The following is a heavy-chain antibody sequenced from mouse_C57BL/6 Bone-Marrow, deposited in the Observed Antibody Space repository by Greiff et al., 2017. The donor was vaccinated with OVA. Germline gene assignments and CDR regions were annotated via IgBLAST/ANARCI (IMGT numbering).Heavy chain of an antibody. J-gene: IGHJ2*01. CDR1: CFNIKDDY. CDR2: IDPENGDT. CDR3: TRRGSPDY. V-gene: IGHV14-4*01. Sequence: EVQLQQSGAELVRPGASVKLSCTASCFNIKDDYMHWVKQRPEQGLEWIGWIDPENGDTEYASKFQGKATITADTSSNTAYLQLSSLTSEDTAVYYCTRRGSPDYWGQGTTLTVSS. D-gene: IGHD1-3*01.